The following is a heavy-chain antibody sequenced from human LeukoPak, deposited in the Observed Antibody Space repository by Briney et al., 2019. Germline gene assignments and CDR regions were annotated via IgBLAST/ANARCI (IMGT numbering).Heavy chain of an antibody. CDR1: GFTFSSYS. V-gene: IGHV3-21*01. D-gene: IGHD3-22*01. Sequence: AGGSLRLSCAASGFTFSSYSMTWVRQAPGKGLEWVSSISSSSYIYYADSVKGRFTISRDNAKNSLYLQMNSLRAEDTAVYSCARDRYYFDSTGYYSTDYWGQGTLVTVSS. J-gene: IGHJ4*02. CDR3: ARDRYYFDSTGYYSTDY. CDR2: ISSSSYI.